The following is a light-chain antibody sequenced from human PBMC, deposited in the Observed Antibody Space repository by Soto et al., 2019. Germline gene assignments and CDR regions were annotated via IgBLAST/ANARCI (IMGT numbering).Light chain of an antibody. CDR1: QSISSW. J-gene: IGKJ1*01. V-gene: IGKV1-5*03. Sequence: IHMTDSPSTLSASVLYRVTITFRASQSISSWLAWYQQKPGKAPKLLIYKASTLKSGVPSRFSGSGSGTEFTLTISSLQPDDFATYYCQHYNSYSEAFGQGTKVDNK. CDR2: KAS. CDR3: QHYNSYSEA.